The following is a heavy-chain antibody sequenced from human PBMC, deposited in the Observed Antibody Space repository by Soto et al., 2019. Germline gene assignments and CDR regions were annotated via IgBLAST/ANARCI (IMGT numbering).Heavy chain of an antibody. Sequence: PSETLSLTCTVSGGSISSGDYYWSWIRQPPGKGLEWIGYIYYSGSTYYNPSLKSRVTISVDTSKNQFSLKLSSVTAADTAVYYCASTRGYCISTSVLEPCNPTTGAFHPWGPGTLVTLSS. D-gene: IGHD2-2*01. CDR3: ASTRGYCISTSVLEPCNPTTGAFHP. CDR1: GGSISSGDYY. CDR2: IYYSGST. V-gene: IGHV4-30-4*01. J-gene: IGHJ5*02.